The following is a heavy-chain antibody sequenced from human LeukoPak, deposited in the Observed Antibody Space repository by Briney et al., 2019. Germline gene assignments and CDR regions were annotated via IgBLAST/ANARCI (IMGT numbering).Heavy chain of an antibody. CDR3: ARGARMYNWFDP. V-gene: IGHV4-59*01. Sequence: PSETLSLTCTVSGGSISSYYWSWIRQPPGKGLEWIGYIYYSGSTNYNPSLKSRVTISVDTSKNQFSLKLSSVTAADTAVYYCARGARMYNWFDPWGQGTLVTVSS. CDR2: IYYSGST. D-gene: IGHD1-26*01. J-gene: IGHJ5*02. CDR1: GGSISSYY.